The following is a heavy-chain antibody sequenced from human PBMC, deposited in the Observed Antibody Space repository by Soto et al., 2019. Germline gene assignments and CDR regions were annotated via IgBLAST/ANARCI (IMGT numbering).Heavy chain of an antibody. CDR3: ARVSGGYGNYYYYYGMDD. V-gene: IGHV4-4*02. J-gene: IGHJ6*02. D-gene: IGHD1-26*01. CDR2: IYHSGST. Sequence: PSETLSLTCAVSGGSISSSNWWSWVRQPPGKGLEWIGEIYHSGSTNYNPSLKSRVTISVDKSKNQFSLKLSSVTAADTAVYYCARVSGGYGNYYYYYGMDDWGQVTKVTV. CDR1: GGSISSSNW.